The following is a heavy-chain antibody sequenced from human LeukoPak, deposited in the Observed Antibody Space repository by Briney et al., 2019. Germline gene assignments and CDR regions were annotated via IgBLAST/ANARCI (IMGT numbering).Heavy chain of an antibody. CDR1: GFTFSNYG. D-gene: IGHD3-9*01. Sequence: GGSLRLSCAASGFTFSNYGMHWVRQAPGKGLEWVSFIRYDGSNKYYVDSVKGRFTISRDNSKNTLFLQMNSLRAEDTAVYYCTKAHLLRYFDWLPGDWGQGTLVTVSS. V-gene: IGHV3-30*02. CDR2: IRYDGSNK. CDR3: TKAHLLRYFDWLPGD. J-gene: IGHJ4*02.